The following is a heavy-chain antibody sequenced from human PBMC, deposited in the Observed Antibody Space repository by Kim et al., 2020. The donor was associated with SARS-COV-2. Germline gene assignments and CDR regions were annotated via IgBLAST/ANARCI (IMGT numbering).Heavy chain of an antibody. CDR3: AREGGDSGSYFFDY. J-gene: IGHJ4*02. CDR1: GYTFTGYY. V-gene: IGHV1-2*02. CDR2: INPNSGGT. D-gene: IGHD1-26*01. Sequence: ASVKVSCKASGYTFTGYYMHWVRQAPGQGLEWMGWINPNSGGTNYAQKFQGRVTMTRDTSISTAYMELSRLRSDDTAVYYCAREGGDSGSYFFDYWGQGTLVTVSS.